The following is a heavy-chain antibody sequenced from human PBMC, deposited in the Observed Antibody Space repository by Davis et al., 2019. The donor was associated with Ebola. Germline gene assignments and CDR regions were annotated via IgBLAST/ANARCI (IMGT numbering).Heavy chain of an antibody. CDR2: IYYSGST. CDR3: ARSILSSGYDY. D-gene: IGHD3-22*01. Sequence: MPGGSLRLSCAVYGGSFSGYYWSWIRQPPGKGLEWIGYIYYSGSTNYNPSLKSRVTISVDTSKNQFSLKLSSVTAADTAVYYCARSILSSGYDYWGQGTLVTVSS. J-gene: IGHJ4*02. V-gene: IGHV4-59*01. CDR1: GGSFSGYY.